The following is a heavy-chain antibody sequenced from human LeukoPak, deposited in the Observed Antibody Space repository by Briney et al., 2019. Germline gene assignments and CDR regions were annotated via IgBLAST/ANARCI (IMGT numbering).Heavy chain of an antibody. D-gene: IGHD2-2*01. CDR3: ARGIYCSSSSCYYYFDY. CDR1: GGSISSYY. CDR2: IYYSGST. J-gene: IGHJ4*02. V-gene: IGHV4-59*01. Sequence: SETLSLTCTVSGGSISSYYWSWIRQPPGKELEWIGYIYYSGSTNYNPSLKSRLTISVDTSKNQFSLKLSSVTAADTAVYYCARGIYCSSSSCYYYFDYWGQGTLVTVSS.